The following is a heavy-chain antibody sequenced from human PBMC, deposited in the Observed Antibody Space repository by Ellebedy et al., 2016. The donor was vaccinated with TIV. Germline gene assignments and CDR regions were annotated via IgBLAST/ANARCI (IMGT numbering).Heavy chain of an antibody. CDR2: IGSVGDT. Sequence: GESLKISXAASGFTFSSYDMHWVRQATGKGLEWVSGIGSVGDTHYPDSVKGRFTISRENAKMSLYLQMNSLRAGDTAVYYCTRGQYCTSTNCYSDAFDLWGQGTMVTVSS. CDR1: GFTFSSYD. J-gene: IGHJ3*01. V-gene: IGHV3-13*01. CDR3: TRGQYCTSTNCYSDAFDL. D-gene: IGHD2-2*01.